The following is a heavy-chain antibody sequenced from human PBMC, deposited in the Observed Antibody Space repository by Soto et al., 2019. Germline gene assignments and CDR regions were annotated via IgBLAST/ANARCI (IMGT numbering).Heavy chain of an antibody. Sequence: GESLKISCKGSGYSFTSYWIGWVRQMPGKGLEWMGIIYPGDSDTRYSPSFQGQVTISADKSISTAYLQWSSLKASDTAMYYCARPGRLGSGRYYYYGMDVWGQGXTVTVYS. CDR2: IYPGDSDT. J-gene: IGHJ6*02. CDR3: ARPGRLGSGRYYYYGMDV. V-gene: IGHV5-51*01. D-gene: IGHD3-10*01. CDR1: GYSFTSYW.